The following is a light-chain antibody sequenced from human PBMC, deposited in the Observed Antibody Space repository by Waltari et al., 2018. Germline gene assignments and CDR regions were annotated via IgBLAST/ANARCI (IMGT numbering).Light chain of an antibody. V-gene: IGLV3-19*01. CDR2: GKS. CDR1: SLRSSY. CDR3: NSRDTSGNHVV. J-gene: IGLJ2*01. Sequence: SGLTQDPTVSVALGQTVRITCQGDSLRSSYASWYQQKPGQAPVLVIYGKSNRPSGIPDRFSGYTSGDTASLTITGAQAEDEADYYCNSRDTSGNHVVFGGGTKLTVL.